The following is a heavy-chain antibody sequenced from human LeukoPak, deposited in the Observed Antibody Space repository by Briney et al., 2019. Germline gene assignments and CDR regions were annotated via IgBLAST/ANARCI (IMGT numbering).Heavy chain of an antibody. V-gene: IGHV1-2*02. J-gene: IGHJ3*02. CDR1: GYTFTGYY. D-gene: IGHD2-2*01. Sequence: ASVKVSCKASGYTFTGYYMHWVRQAPGQGLEWMGWINPNSGGTNYAQKFQGRVTMTRDTSISTAYMELSRLRSDDTAVYYCARGRYCSSTSCSDDAFDIWGQGTMVTVSS. CDR2: INPNSGGT. CDR3: ARGRYCSSTSCSDDAFDI.